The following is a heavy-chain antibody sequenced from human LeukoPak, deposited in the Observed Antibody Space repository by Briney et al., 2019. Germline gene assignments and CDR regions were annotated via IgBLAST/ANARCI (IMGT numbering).Heavy chain of an antibody. V-gene: IGHV3-23*01. D-gene: IGHD3-22*01. CDR3: AKAMSTDHYDSKGFYRVDFDS. CDR1: GFTFSTYA. Sequence: GGSLRLSCAASGFTFSTYAMSWVRQAPGKGLEWVSALSNSGGSGGTTYFADSVKGRFSISRDNSKSTLYLQLSSLTAEDTAVYYCAKAMSTDHYDSKGFYRVDFDSWGQGTLGIVSS. CDR2: LSNSGGSGGTT. J-gene: IGHJ4*02.